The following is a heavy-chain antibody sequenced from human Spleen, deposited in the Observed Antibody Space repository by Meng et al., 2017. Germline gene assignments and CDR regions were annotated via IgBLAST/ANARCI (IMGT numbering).Heavy chain of an antibody. V-gene: IGHV4-61*03. Sequence: VQLQAAGPGLVRPSDTLSLTCTVSGGSVSSGGYYWSWIRQPPGKGLEWIGYIYYNGKTKYNPSLKSRVTISEDTSKNRFSLRLASMTAADTAVYYCARDNVGRGFDSWGQGTLVTVSS. CDR1: GGSVSSGGYY. CDR2: IYYNGKT. CDR3: ARDNVGRGFDS. D-gene: IGHD1-26*01. J-gene: IGHJ4*02.